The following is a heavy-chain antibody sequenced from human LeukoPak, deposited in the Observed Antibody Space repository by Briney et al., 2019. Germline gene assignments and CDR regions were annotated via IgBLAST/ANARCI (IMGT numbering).Heavy chain of an antibody. Sequence: GSLRLSCAASGFTFSSYGMHWVRQAPGKGLEGVAVIWYGGSNKYYADSVKGRFTISRDNAKNSLYLQMNSLRAEDTAVYYCAREERLRWTAYWGQRTLVTVSS. D-gene: IGHD4-23*01. V-gene: IGHV3-33*08. CDR2: IWYGGSNK. J-gene: IGHJ4*02. CDR1: GFTFSSYG. CDR3: AREERLRWTAY.